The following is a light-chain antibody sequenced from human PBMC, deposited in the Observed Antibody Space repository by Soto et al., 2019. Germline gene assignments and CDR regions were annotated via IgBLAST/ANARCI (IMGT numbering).Light chain of an antibody. J-gene: IGLJ1*01. CDR2: DVS. CDR1: SSDVGGYNY. V-gene: IGLV2-14*01. Sequence: QSLKTHPATASGSTGHAITISCTGTSSDVGGYNYVSWYQQHPGKAPKLMIYDVSNRPSGVSNRFSGSKSGNTASLTISGLLTEDEDDYYCSSYTIAVYVFVTATK. CDR3: SSYTIAVYV.